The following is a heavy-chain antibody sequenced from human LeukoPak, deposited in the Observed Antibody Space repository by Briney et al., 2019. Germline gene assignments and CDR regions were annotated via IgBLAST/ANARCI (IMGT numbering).Heavy chain of an antibody. CDR1: GFTFSSYW. Sequence: GSLRLSCADSGFTFSSYWMHWVRQALRKGLVWVSRINTDGRSASYAESVKGRFTVSRDNAKNTMSLQMNSLGPEVTAVYYCVRDVWGDRDGFFDNWGRGTLVTVSS. CDR2: INTDGRSA. V-gene: IGHV3-74*01. D-gene: IGHD5-24*01. J-gene: IGHJ4*02. CDR3: VRDVWGDRDGFFDN.